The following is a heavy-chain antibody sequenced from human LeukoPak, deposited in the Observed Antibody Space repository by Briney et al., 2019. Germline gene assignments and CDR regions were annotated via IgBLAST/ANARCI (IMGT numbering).Heavy chain of an antibody. D-gene: IGHD1-26*01. V-gene: IGHV3-11*05. Sequence: GGSLRLSCAASGFTFSDYYMSWIRQAPGRGLEWVSYISTSVTYTEYADSVKGRFTISRDNAKNSLYLQMNSLRAEDTAVYYCAGEGRSGSYLGRFDPWGQGTLVTVSS. CDR2: ISTSVTYT. J-gene: IGHJ5*02. CDR3: AGEGRSGSYLGRFDP. CDR1: GFTFSDYY.